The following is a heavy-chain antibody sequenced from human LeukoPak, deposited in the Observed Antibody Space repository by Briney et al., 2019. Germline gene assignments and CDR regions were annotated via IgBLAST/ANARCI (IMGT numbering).Heavy chain of an antibody. V-gene: IGHV4-38-2*01. D-gene: IGHD3-10*01. CDR2: IYYSGST. J-gene: IGHJ5*02. Sequence: SETLSLTCAVSGYSISSGYYWGWIRQPPGKGLEWIGYIYYSGSTNYNPSLKSRVTISVDTSKNQFSLKLSSVTAADTAVYYCARGAVRGVSWFDPWGQGTLVTVSS. CDR3: ARGAVRGVSWFDP. CDR1: GYSISSGYY.